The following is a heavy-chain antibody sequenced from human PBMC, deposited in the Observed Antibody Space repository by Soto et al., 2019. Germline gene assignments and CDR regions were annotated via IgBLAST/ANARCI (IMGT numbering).Heavy chain of an antibody. J-gene: IGHJ2*01. Sequence: QLQLQESGSGLVKPSQTLSLTCAVSGGSISSGGYSWSWIRQPPGKGLEWIGYIYHSGSTYYNPSLTSRVTRSVDRSKNHFSLKLSSVTAADTAVYYCARWYYEWYFDLWGRGTLVTVSS. D-gene: IGHD3-22*01. CDR2: IYHSGST. CDR1: GGSISSGGYS. V-gene: IGHV4-30-2*01. CDR3: ARWYYEWYFDL.